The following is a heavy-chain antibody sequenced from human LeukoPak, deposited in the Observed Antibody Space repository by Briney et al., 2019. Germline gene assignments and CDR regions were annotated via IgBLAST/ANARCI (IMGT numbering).Heavy chain of an antibody. Sequence: PGGSLRLSCAASGFTFSSYWMSWVRQAPGKGLEWVAVISYDGSNKYYADSVKGRFTISRDNSKNTLYLQMNSLRAEDTAVYYCAKDPGYCGGDCYSAYYYYYYGMDVWGQGTTVTVSS. J-gene: IGHJ6*02. CDR3: AKDPGYCGGDCYSAYYYYYYGMDV. V-gene: IGHV3-30*18. CDR1: GFTFSSYW. CDR2: ISYDGSNK. D-gene: IGHD2-21*02.